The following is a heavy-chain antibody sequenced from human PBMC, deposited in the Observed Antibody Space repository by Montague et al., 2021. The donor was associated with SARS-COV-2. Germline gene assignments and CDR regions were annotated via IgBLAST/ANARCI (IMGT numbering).Heavy chain of an antibody. CDR3: APILVAAAGSPFDP. Sequence: PALVKPTQTLTLTCTFSGFSLSTSGMCVSWIRQPPGKALEWLARIDWDDDKYYSTSLKTRLTISKDTSKNQVVLTMTNMDPVDTATYYCAPILVAAAGSPFDPWGQGTLVTVSS. D-gene: IGHD6-13*01. J-gene: IGHJ5*02. CDR1: GFSLSTSGMC. CDR2: IDWDDDK. V-gene: IGHV2-70*11.